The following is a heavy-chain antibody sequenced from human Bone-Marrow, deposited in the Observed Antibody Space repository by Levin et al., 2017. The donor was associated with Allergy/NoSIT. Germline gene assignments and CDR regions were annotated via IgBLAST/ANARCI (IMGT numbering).Heavy chain of an antibody. J-gene: IGHJ3*02. Sequence: PWASVKVSCKVSGYTLIELSMHWVRQAPGKGLEWVGGIDPADGEAIYAQKFQGRVTMTEDTSTDTAYMDLSSLRSEDTAVYFCTTMTHLTYYYGSGSSDAFNIWGHGTMVTVSS. CDR2: IDPADGEA. CDR3: TTMTHLTYYYGSGSSDAFNI. CDR1: GYTLIELS. V-gene: IGHV1-24*01. D-gene: IGHD3-10*01.